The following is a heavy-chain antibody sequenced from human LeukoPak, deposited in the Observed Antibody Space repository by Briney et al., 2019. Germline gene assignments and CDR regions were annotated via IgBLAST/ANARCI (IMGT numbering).Heavy chain of an antibody. CDR2: IKQDGSEK. V-gene: IGHV3-7*01. CDR3: ARVSRDFYSNYYYYYGMDV. Sequence: GGSLGLSCAASGFTFSSYWMSWVRQAPGKGLEWVANIKQDGSEKYYVDSVKGRFTISRDNAKNSLYLQMNSLRAEDTAVYYCARVSRDFYSNYYYYYGMDVWGQGTTVTVSS. J-gene: IGHJ6*02. D-gene: IGHD4-11*01. CDR1: GFTFSSYW.